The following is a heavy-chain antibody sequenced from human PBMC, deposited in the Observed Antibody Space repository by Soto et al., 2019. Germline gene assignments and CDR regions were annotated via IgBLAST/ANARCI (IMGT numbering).Heavy chain of an antibody. Sequence: PGGSLRLSCAASGFTFSSYEMNWVRQAPGKGLEWVSYISSSGSTIYYADSVKGRFTISRDTVKNTLFLQMNSLRVEDTAVYYCASEVDYYYYGMDVWGQGTTVTVSS. CDR3: ASEVDYYYYGMDV. CDR2: ISSSGSTI. J-gene: IGHJ6*02. V-gene: IGHV3-48*03. CDR1: GFTFSSYE. D-gene: IGHD1-26*01.